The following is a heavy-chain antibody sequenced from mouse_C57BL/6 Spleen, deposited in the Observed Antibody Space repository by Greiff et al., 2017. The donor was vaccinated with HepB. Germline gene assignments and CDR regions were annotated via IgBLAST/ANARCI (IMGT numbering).Heavy chain of an antibody. J-gene: IGHJ1*03. V-gene: IGHV7-3*01. D-gene: IGHD1-1*01. CDR3: ARSITTVVDWYFDV. CDR2: IRNKANGYTT. CDR1: GFTFTDYY. Sequence: DVKLQESGGGLVQPGGSLSLSCAASGFTFTDYYMSWVRQPPGKALEWLGFIRNKANGYTTEYSASVKGRFTISRDNSQSILYLQMNALRAEDSATYYCARSITTVVDWYFDVWGTGTTVTVSS.